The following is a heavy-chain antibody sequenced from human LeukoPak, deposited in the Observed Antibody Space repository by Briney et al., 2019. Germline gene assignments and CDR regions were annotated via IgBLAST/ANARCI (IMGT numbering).Heavy chain of an antibody. CDR3: AREEHIVVVVAATTLDY. Sequence: ASVKVSFNASGYTFTSYGISWVRQAPGQGLEWMGWTSAYNGNTNYAQKLQGRVTMATDTSTSTAYMERRSLRSDDTAVYYCAREEHIVVVVAATTLDYWGQGTLVTVSS. D-gene: IGHD2-15*01. J-gene: IGHJ4*02. CDR1: GYTFTSYG. V-gene: IGHV1-18*01. CDR2: TSAYNGNT.